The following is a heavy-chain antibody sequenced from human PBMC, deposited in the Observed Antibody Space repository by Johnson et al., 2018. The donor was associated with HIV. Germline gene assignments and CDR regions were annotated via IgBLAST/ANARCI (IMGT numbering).Heavy chain of an antibody. Sequence: VQLVESGGGVVRPGGSLRLSCAASGFTFDDYGMSWVRQAPGKGLEWVGRIKSKTDGGTTDYAAPVKGRFTISRDDSINTLYLQMNSLKTEDTAVYYCTTGPLYYKSDAFDIWDQGTIVTVSS. CDR1: GFTFDDYG. CDR3: TTGPLYYKSDAFDI. D-gene: IGHD1-26*01. CDR2: IKSKTDGGTT. V-gene: IGHV3-15*01. J-gene: IGHJ3*02.